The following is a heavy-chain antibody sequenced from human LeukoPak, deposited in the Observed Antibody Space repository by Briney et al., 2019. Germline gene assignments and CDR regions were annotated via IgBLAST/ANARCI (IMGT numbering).Heavy chain of an antibody. CDR1: GFTFSSSA. V-gene: IGHV3-23*01. CDR3: AQMSSGYDVFDY. CDR2: ISGSGGST. Sequence: PGGSLRLSCAASGFTFSSSAMSWVRQAPGKGLEWVSAISGSGGSTYYADSVKGRFTISRDNSKNTLYLQMNSLRAEDTAVYYCAQMSSGYDVFDYWGQGTLVTVSS. D-gene: IGHD5-12*01. J-gene: IGHJ4*02.